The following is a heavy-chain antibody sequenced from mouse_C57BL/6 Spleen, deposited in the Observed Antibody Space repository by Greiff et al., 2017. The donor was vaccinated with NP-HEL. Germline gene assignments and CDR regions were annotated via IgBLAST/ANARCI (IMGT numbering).Heavy chain of an antibody. D-gene: IGHD2-5*01. V-gene: IGHV1-69*01. CDR2: IDPSDSYT. J-gene: IGHJ3*01. CDR3: ARSHYSNYAWFAY. Sequence: VQLQRSGAELVMPGASVKLSCKASGYTFTSYWMHWVKQRPGQGLEWIGEIDPSDSYTNYNQKFKGKSTLTVDKSSSTAYMQLSSLTSEDSAVYYCARSHYSNYAWFAYWGQGTLVTVSA. CDR1: GYTFTSYW.